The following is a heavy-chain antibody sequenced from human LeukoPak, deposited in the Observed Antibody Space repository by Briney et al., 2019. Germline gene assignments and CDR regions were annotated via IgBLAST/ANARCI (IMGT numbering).Heavy chain of an antibody. CDR3: AKETGGTLYVGDY. CDR2: ISYDGSNK. CDR1: GFTFSSYG. J-gene: IGHJ4*02. Sequence: GGSLRLSCAASGFTFSSYGMHWVRQAPGKGLEWVAVISYDGSNKYYADSVKGRFTVSRDNSKNTLYLQMNSLRAEDTAVYYCAKETGGTLYVGDYWGQGTLVTVSS. D-gene: IGHD5/OR15-5a*01. V-gene: IGHV3-30*18.